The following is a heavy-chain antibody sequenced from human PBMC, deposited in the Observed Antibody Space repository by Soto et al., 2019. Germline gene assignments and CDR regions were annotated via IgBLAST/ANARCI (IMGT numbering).Heavy chain of an antibody. V-gene: IGHV4-31*03. CDR2: IDKNGNP. J-gene: IGHJ4*02. Sequence: SETLSLTCNVSGGAMSSGGYSWAWLRQHPGRGLEWLGYIDKNGNPYYNPSLKSRVTISADTSKNQFSLKVNSVNAADTAVYYCATEDVAGLLGAAAYFEDWGQGPLVTVYS. CDR1: GGAMSSGGYS. CDR3: ATEDVAGLLGAAAYFED. D-gene: IGHD6-19*01.